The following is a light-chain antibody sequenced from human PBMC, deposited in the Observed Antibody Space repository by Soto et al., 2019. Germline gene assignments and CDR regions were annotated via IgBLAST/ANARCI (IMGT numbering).Light chain of an antibody. CDR2: DAY. Sequence: EILMTQSPATLSVSPGERVTLSCRASQGVGSTLAWYRQQPGQAPRLLIYDAYIRATGVPARFSGSGSGTEFTLTISSLQSEDFAVYYCQHYKTWPLAFGGGTKVDIK. J-gene: IGKJ4*01. CDR3: QHYKTWPLA. CDR1: QGVGST. V-gene: IGKV3-15*01.